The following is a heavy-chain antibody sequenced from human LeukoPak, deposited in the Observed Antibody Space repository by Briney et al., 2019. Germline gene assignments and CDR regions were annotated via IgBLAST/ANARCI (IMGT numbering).Heavy chain of an antibody. D-gene: IGHD1-1*01. J-gene: IGHJ4*02. CDR3: VRPESAGTKYRFDY. CDR1: GGSISSYY. Sequence: SETLSLTCTVSGGSISSYYWSWIRQTPGKGLEWIGYKYYDGNSGNTNYNPSLESRVTISVDTSKNHVSLNLTSVTAADTAVYYCVRPESAGTKYRFDYWGQGALVTVSS. V-gene: IGHV4-59*01. CDR2: KYYDGNSGNT.